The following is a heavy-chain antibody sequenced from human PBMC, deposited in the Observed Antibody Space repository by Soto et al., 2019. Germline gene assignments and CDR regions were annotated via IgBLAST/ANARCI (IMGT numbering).Heavy chain of an antibody. V-gene: IGHV1-2*02. J-gene: IGHJ3*02. Sequence: QLHLVQSGAVVKKPGASVTVSCSASGYPVTAYYMHWVRQAPGRGLEWMGGINPATGAAKYTQTFRGRVTMTRATSTSTVFMERSGLTSEDTAVFYWARGGGVGVAGSAAFDMWGQGTLVTVSS. CDR1: GYPVTAYY. CDR3: ARGGGVGVAGSAAFDM. CDR2: INPATGAA. D-gene: IGHD3-3*01.